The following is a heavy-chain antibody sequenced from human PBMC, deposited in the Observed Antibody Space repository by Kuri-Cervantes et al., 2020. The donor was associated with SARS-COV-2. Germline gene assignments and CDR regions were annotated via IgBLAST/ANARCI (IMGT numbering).Heavy chain of an antibody. V-gene: IGHV1-46*01. CDR2: INPSGGST. J-gene: IGHJ4*02. CDR1: GYTFTSYY. CDR3: ASFTLDLPHSSSWKNVDY. D-gene: IGHD6-13*01. Sequence: ASVKVSCKASGYTFTSYYMHWVRQAPGQGLEWTGIINPSGGSTSYAQKLQGRVTMTTDTSTSTAYMELRSLRSDDTAAYYCASFTLDLPHSSSWKNVDYWGQGTLVTVSS.